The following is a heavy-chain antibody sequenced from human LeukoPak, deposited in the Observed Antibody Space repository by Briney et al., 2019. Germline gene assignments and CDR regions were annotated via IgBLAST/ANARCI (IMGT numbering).Heavy chain of an antibody. CDR1: GYTFTGYY. Sequence: GASVKVSCKASGYTFTGYYMHWVRQAPGQGLEWMGWINPNSGGTNYAQKFQGRVTMTRDTSISTAYMELSRLRSDDTAVYYCARGYDFWSGYLSDAFDIWAKGQWSPSLQ. V-gene: IGHV1-2*02. CDR3: ARGYDFWSGYLSDAFDI. D-gene: IGHD3-3*01. J-gene: IGHJ3*02. CDR2: INPNSGGT.